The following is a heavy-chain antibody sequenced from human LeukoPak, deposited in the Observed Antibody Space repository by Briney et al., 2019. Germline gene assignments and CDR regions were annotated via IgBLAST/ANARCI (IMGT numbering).Heavy chain of an antibody. J-gene: IGHJ4*02. D-gene: IGHD5-18*01. CDR3: RGYSYSIGIDY. V-gene: IGHV3-49*04. Sequence: GGSLRLSCTASGFTFGDYAVSWVRQAPGKGLEWVGFIRRKAYGGTAEYAASVKGRFTIPRDDSNSIAYLQMTNLKTEDTAVYYCRGYSYSIGIDYWGQGTLVTVSS. CDR2: IRRKAYGGTA. CDR1: GFTFGDYA.